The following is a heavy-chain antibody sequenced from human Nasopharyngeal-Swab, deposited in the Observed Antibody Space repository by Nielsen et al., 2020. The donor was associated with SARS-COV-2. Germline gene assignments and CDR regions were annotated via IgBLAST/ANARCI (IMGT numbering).Heavy chain of an antibody. V-gene: IGHV3-48*02. Sequence: GGSLRLSCAASGFTFSAYNINWVRQAPGKGLEWVSYISRRSDTIYYADSVKGRFTTSRDNVKNSLYLQMNSLRDEDTAVYYCARAPDSSTYGLRYWGLGTLVTVSS. J-gene: IGHJ4*02. CDR3: ARAPDSSTYGLRY. D-gene: IGHD3-10*01. CDR2: ISRRSDTI. CDR1: GFTFSAYN.